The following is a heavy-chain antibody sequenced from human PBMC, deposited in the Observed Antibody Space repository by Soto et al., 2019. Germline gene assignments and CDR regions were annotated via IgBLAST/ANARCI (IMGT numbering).Heavy chain of an antibody. CDR1: GYTFANYY. Sequence: QVQLVKSGSEVKKPGASVMLSCKASGYTFANYYMHWVRQAPGQGLEWMGIINPSGGSTTYAQKFQGRVTMTRDTSTSTVYMELSSLRSEDTAMYYCARVSYSGSSWFPFEYWGQGTLVTVSS. CDR3: ARVSYSGSSWFPFEY. CDR2: INPSGGST. V-gene: IGHV1-46*01. J-gene: IGHJ4*02. D-gene: IGHD6-13*01.